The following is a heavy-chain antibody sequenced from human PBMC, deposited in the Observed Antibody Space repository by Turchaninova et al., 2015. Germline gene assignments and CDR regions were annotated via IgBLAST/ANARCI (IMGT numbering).Heavy chain of an antibody. CDR1: GFTFSNYW. CDR3: AAGVGATDFDY. V-gene: IGHV3-7*03. J-gene: IGHJ4*02. D-gene: IGHD1-26*01. Sequence: EVHLVESGGDLVQPGGSLRLSCRASGFTFSNYWMHWVSQARGRGLEWVANINQGGTEKYYVDSVKGRFTIAIDDSKNTRNLQMSSLKTEDTGVYYCAAGVGATDFDYWGQGILVTVSS. CDR2: INQGGTEK.